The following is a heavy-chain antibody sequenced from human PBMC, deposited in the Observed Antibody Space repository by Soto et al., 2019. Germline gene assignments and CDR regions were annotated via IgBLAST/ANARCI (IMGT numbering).Heavy chain of an antibody. V-gene: IGHV1-69*08. CDR2: IIPILGIA. CDR1: GGTFSSYT. CDR3: AIDDVDTATSNWFDP. Sequence: QVQLVQSRAEVKKPGSSVKVSCKASGGTFSSYTISWVRQAPGQGLEWMGRIIPILGIANYAQKFQGRVTITADKSTSTAYMELSSLRSEDTAVYYCAIDDVDTATSNWFDPWGQGTLVTVSS. D-gene: IGHD5-18*01. J-gene: IGHJ5*02.